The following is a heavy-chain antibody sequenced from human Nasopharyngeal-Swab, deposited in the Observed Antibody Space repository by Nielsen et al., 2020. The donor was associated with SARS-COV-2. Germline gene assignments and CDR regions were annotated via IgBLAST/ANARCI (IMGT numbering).Heavy chain of an antibody. CDR3: VREGIVVSGYYYYYGMDV. CDR1: GFTFSDYY. Sequence: GGSLRLSCAASGFTFSDYYMIWIRQTPGKGLEWVSYISPSSCGTIYYADSVKGRFTISRDNAKNSLYPQMNSLRAEDTAVYYCVREGIVVSGYYYYYGMDVWGKGTTVTVSS. D-gene: IGHD6-19*01. J-gene: IGHJ6*04. V-gene: IGHV3-11*04. CDR2: ISPSSCGTI.